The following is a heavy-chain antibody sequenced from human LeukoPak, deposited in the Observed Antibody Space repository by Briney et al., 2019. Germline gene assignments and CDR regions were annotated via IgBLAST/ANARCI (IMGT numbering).Heavy chain of an antibody. J-gene: IGHJ4*02. CDR3: ARVLGDYGDYAPYYFDY. V-gene: IGHV1-46*01. Sequence: ASVKVSCKASGYTFTSYYMHSVRQAPGQGLEWMGIINPSGGSTSYAQKFQGRVTMTRDMSTSTVYMELSSLRSEDTAVYYCARVLGDYGDYAPYYFDYWGQGTLVTVSS. CDR2: INPSGGST. D-gene: IGHD4-17*01. CDR1: GYTFTSYY.